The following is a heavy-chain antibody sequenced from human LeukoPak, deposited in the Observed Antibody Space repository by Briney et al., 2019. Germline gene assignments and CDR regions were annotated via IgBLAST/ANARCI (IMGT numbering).Heavy chain of an antibody. CDR3: ARARLRDFPFDI. Sequence: SETLSLTCTVSGGSISSSSYYWGWIRQPPGKGLEWIGSIYYSGSTNYNPSLKSRVTISVDTSKNQFSLKLSSVTAADTAVYYCARARLRDFPFDIWGQGTMVTVSS. CDR2: IYYSGST. CDR1: GGSISSSSYY. D-gene: IGHD4-17*01. V-gene: IGHV4-39*07. J-gene: IGHJ3*02.